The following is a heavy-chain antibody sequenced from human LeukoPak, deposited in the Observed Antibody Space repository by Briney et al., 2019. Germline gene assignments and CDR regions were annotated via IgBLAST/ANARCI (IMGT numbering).Heavy chain of an antibody. D-gene: IGHD3-3*01. CDR3: ARSIFGVVINPPYNWFDP. CDR2: IIPILGTA. V-gene: IGHV1-69*05. Sequence: SVKVSCKASGGTFSSYAISWVRQAPGQGLEWMGGIIPILGTANYAQKFQGRVTITTDESTSTAYMELSSLRSEDTAVYYCARSIFGVVINPPYNWFDPWGQGTLVTVSS. J-gene: IGHJ5*02. CDR1: GGTFSSYA.